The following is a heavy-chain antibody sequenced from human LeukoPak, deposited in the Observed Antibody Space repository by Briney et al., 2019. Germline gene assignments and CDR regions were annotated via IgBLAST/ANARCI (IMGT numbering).Heavy chain of an antibody. V-gene: IGHV1-18*01. J-gene: IGHJ4*02. Sequence: ASVKVSCKASGYTFTSYGISWVRQAPGQGLEWMGWISAYNGNTNYAQKLQGRVTMTTDTSTSTAYMELRSLRSDDTAVYYCARGPYSSGGTCYSQYFDYWGQGTLVTVSS. CDR2: ISAYNGNT. CDR1: GYTFTSYG. D-gene: IGHD2-15*01. CDR3: ARGPYSSGGTCYSQYFDY.